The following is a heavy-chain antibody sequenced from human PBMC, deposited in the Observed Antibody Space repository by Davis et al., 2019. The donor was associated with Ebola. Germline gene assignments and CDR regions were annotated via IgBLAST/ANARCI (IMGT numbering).Heavy chain of an antibody. Sequence: ASVKVSCKASGYTFTSYYMHWVRQAPGQGLEWMGIINPSGGSTSYAQKFQGRVTMTRDTSTSTVYMELSSLRSEDTAVYYCARDLGDSSGYYSYYYYMDVWGKGTTVTVSS. CDR2: INPSGGST. J-gene: IGHJ6*03. V-gene: IGHV1-46*01. D-gene: IGHD3-22*01. CDR1: GYTFTSYY. CDR3: ARDLGDSSGYYSYYYYMDV.